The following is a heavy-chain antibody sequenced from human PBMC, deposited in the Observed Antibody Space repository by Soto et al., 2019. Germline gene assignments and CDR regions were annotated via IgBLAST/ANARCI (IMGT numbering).Heavy chain of an antibody. CDR1: GYTFTSYY. J-gene: IGHJ6*03. D-gene: IGHD6-19*01. CDR2: INPSGGST. CDR3: ATSDRAVLRMDV. V-gene: IGHV1-46*03. Sequence: GASVKVSCKASGYTFTSYYMHWVRQAPGQGLEWMGIINPSGGSTSYAQKFQGRVTMTRDTSTSTVYMELSSLRSEDTAVYYCATSDRAVLRMDVWGKGTTVTVSS.